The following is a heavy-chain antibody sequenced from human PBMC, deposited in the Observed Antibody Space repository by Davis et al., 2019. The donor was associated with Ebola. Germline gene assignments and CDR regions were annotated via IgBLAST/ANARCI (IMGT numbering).Heavy chain of an antibody. CDR3: ARSDWSSSTSCDAFDI. CDR2: IYPGDSDT. D-gene: IGHD2-2*01. Sequence: PGGSLRLSCKGSGYSFTSYWIGWVRQMPGKGLEWMGIIYPGDSDTRYSPSFQGQVTISADKSISTAYLQWSSLKASDTAMYYCARSDWSSSTSCDAFDIWGQGTMVTVSS. V-gene: IGHV5-51*01. CDR1: GYSFTSYW. J-gene: IGHJ3*02.